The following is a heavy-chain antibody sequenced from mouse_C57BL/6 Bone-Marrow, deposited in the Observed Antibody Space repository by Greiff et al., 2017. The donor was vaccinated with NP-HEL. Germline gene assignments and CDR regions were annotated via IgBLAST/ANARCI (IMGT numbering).Heavy chain of an antibody. J-gene: IGHJ4*01. CDR1: GFTFTDYY. CDR2: IRNEANGYTT. Sequence: EVKLVESGGGLVQPGGSLSLSCAASGFTFTDYYMSWVRQPPGKALEWLGFIRNEANGYTTEYSVSVKGRFTISTDNSQSILYLQKNALRAEDSATYYCSRYTRSGFYNAMDYWGQGTSVTVSS. V-gene: IGHV7-3*01. CDR3: SRYTRSGFYNAMDY. D-gene: IGHD3-1*01.